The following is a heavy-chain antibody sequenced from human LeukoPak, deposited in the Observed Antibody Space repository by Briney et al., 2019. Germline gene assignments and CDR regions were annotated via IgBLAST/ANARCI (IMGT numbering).Heavy chain of an antibody. CDR1: GGSISSYY. CDR2: IYTSGST. J-gene: IGHJ4*02. Sequence: KPSETLSLTCTVSGGSISSYYWSWIRQPAGKGLEWIGRIYTSGSTNYNPSLKSRVAISVDKSKNQFSLKLSSVTAADTAVYYCARELGSLGRVDYWGQGTLVTVSS. CDR3: ARELGSLGRVDY. V-gene: IGHV4-4*07. D-gene: IGHD7-27*01.